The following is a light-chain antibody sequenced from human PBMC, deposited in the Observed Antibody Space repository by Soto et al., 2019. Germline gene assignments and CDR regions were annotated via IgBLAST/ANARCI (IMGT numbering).Light chain of an antibody. CDR3: QQYGTSAGFT. V-gene: IGKV3-20*01. Sequence: EGVLTQSPGTLSLPLGEKGTLSCRVSQDVSGGFLAWYQQKPGQAHRLLIDGSSTRATGIPERFSGSASGTDSTLTISRLEPEDVAVYYCQQYGTSAGFTFGPGTKVDIK. CDR2: GSS. CDR1: QDVSGGF. J-gene: IGKJ3*01.